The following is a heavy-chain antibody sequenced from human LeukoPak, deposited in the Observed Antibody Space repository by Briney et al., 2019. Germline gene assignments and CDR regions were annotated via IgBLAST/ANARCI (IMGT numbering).Heavy chain of an antibody. V-gene: IGHV3-30*04. CDR2: ISYDGSNK. CDR3: AREGHWMDV. CDR1: GFTFSSYA. D-gene: IGHD1-1*01. J-gene: IGHJ6*02. Sequence: GGSLRLSCAASGFTFSSYAMHWVRQAPGKGLEWVAVISYDGSNKYYADSVKGRFTISRDNSKNMLYLQMNSLRAEDTAVYYCAREGHWMDVWGQGTTVTVSS.